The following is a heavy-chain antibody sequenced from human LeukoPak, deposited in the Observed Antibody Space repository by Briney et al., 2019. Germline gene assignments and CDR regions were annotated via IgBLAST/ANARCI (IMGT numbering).Heavy chain of an antibody. CDR3: AKDYRAHPLRPNWLDP. Sequence: GGSLRLSCAASGFTVHSNYMSWVRQAPGKGLEWVSVIERSGVTHYADSVKGRFTISRDNSKNLLYLQMNSLRAEDTGMYYCAKDYRAHPLRPNWLDPWGQGTPATVSS. CDR2: IERSGVT. CDR1: GFTVHSNY. D-gene: IGHD1-26*01. V-gene: IGHV3-53*01. J-gene: IGHJ5*02.